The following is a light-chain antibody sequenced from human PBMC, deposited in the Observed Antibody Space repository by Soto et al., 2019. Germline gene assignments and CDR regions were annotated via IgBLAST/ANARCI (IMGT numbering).Light chain of an antibody. CDR3: QQYDIWPPYT. V-gene: IGKV3-11*01. CDR1: QSVSSY. Sequence: EIVLAQSPATLSLYPGERATLSCRASQSVSSYLAWYQQIPGQGTRLIIYDASNRAHGIPARFSGSVSGTEFTVTVRSLQSEDFAVYYCQQYDIWPPYTFGQGTKVDIK. CDR2: DAS. J-gene: IGKJ2*01.